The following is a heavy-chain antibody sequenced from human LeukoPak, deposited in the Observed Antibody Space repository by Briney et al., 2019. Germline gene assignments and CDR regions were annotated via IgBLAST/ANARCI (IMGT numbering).Heavy chain of an antibody. Sequence: PGRSLRLSCAASGFTFDDYAMHWVRQAPGKGLEWVSGISWNSDYIGYADSVKGRFTISRDNAKNSLYLQMNSLRAEDTALYYCAKERSGYYGSGSYFDPWGHGTLVTVSS. D-gene: IGHD3-10*01. CDR2: ISWNSDYI. CDR1: GFTFDDYA. CDR3: AKERSGYYGSGSYFDP. V-gene: IGHV3-9*01. J-gene: IGHJ5*02.